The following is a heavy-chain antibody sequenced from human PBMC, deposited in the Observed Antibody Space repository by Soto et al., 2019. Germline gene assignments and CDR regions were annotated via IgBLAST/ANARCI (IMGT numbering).Heavy chain of an antibody. V-gene: IGHV1-2*04. D-gene: IGHD3-16*01. CDR3: ARERGTKPTDYYYYGMDV. Sequence: ASVKVSCKASGYTFTGYYMHWVRQAPGQGLEWMGWINPNSGGTNYAQKFQGWVTMTRDTSISTAYMELSRLRSDDTAVYYCARERGTKPTDYYYYGMDVWGQGTTVTVSS. CDR1: GYTFTGYY. CDR2: INPNSGGT. J-gene: IGHJ6*02.